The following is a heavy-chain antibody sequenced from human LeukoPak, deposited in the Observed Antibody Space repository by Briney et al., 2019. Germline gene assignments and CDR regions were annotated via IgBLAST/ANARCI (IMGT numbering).Heavy chain of an antibody. J-gene: IGHJ6*02. Sequence: GGSLRLSCAASGFTFSSYSMNWVRQAPGKGLEWVSAISGSGGSTYYADSVKGRFTVSRDNSKNTLYLQMNSLRAEDTAVFYCAKECSGGSCYSNSQYYYYGMDVWGQGTTVTVSS. CDR2: ISGSGGST. CDR3: AKECSGGSCYSNSQYYYYGMDV. CDR1: GFTFSSYS. V-gene: IGHV3-23*01. D-gene: IGHD2-15*01.